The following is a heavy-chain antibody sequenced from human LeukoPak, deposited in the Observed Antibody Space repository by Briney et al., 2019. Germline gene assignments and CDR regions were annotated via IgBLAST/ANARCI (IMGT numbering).Heavy chain of an antibody. Sequence: GASVKVSCKASGFTFSSSAVQWVRQARGQRLEWIGWIVVGSVNTNYAQKFQERVTITRDMSTSTAYMELSSLRSDDTAVYYCARDLSSRPPEYYFDYWGQGTLVTVSS. V-gene: IGHV1-58*01. CDR3: ARDLSSRPPEYYFDY. D-gene: IGHD6-6*01. CDR1: GFTFSSSA. CDR2: IVVGSVNT. J-gene: IGHJ4*02.